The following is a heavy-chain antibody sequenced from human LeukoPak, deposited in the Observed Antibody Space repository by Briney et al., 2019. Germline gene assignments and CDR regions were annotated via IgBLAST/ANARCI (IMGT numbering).Heavy chain of an antibody. Sequence: ASVKVSCKASGYTFTSYDINWVRQATGQGLEWMGWMNPNSGNTGYAQKFQGRVTITADKSTSTAYMELSSLRSEDTAVYYCARDRVDNWNSFDPWGQGTLVTVSS. V-gene: IGHV1-8*03. CDR1: GYTFTSYD. CDR3: ARDRVDNWNSFDP. J-gene: IGHJ5*02. D-gene: IGHD1-20*01. CDR2: MNPNSGNT.